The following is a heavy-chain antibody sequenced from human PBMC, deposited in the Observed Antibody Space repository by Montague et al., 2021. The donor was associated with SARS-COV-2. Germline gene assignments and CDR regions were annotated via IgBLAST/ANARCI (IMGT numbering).Heavy chain of an antibody. Sequence: SETLSLTCSVSGDSITNHYWSWIRQPPGKGLEWIGRMHFTGRTNFSPFFSSRLTMSADTSKNQFSLKLTSVTAADTAIYFCARDRFDFGAGSQGTIDFWGQGTMVTVSS. CDR2: MHFTGRT. V-gene: IGHV4-4*07. D-gene: IGHD4/OR15-4a*01. CDR3: ARDRFDFGAGSQGTIDF. J-gene: IGHJ4*02. CDR1: GDSITNHY.